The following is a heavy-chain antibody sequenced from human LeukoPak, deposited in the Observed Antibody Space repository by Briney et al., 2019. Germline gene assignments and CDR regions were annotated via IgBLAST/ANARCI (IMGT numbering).Heavy chain of an antibody. Sequence: GGSLRLSCAASGFTFSSYSMNWVRQAPGKGLEWVSSISSSSSYIYYADSVKGQFTISRDNAKNSLYLQMNSLRAEDTAVYYCARDGGLYYGMDVWGQGTTVTVSS. CDR3: ARDGGLYYGMDV. CDR1: GFTFSSYS. V-gene: IGHV3-21*01. CDR2: ISSSSSYI. J-gene: IGHJ6*02. D-gene: IGHD3-16*01.